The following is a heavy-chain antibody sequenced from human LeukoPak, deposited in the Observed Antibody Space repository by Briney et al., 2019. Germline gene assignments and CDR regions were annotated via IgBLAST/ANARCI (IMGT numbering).Heavy chain of an antibody. D-gene: IGHD6-13*01. Sequence: SETLSLTCTVAGYSISSGYYWGWIRQPPGKGLEGIGSIYHIVSTDYNPSLKSRVTIAVDTSKNQFSLKLRSVTGADTAVYYCASQQQLVLLDWFDPWGQGTLVTVSS. J-gene: IGHJ5*02. CDR1: GYSISSGYY. CDR2: IYHIVST. CDR3: ASQQQLVLLDWFDP. V-gene: IGHV4-38-2*02.